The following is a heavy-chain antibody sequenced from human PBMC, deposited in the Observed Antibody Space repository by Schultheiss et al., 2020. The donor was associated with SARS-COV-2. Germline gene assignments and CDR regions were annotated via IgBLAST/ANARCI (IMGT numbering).Heavy chain of an antibody. D-gene: IGHD3-22*01. V-gene: IGHV3-21*01. Sequence: GSLRLSCAASGFTFSSYWMSWVRQAPGKGLEWVSSISSSSSYIYYADSVKGRFTISRDNAKNSLYLQMNSLRAEDTAVYYCARDLPDYYDSSGQFDYWGQGTLVTVSS. CDR2: ISSSSSYI. CDR1: GFTFSSYW. CDR3: ARDLPDYYDSSGQFDY. J-gene: IGHJ4*02.